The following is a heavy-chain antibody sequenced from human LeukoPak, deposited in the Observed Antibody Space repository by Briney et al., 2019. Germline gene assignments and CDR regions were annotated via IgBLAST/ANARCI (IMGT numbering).Heavy chain of an antibody. Sequence: ASVKVSCMVSGYTLTELSMHSVRQAPGKGLEWMGGFDPEDGETNNAQKLQGRVTMTEDTSTDTAYMELSSLRSEDTAVYYCATPARRLRDGNYLDYGGQGTRDTVSS. CDR3: ATPARRLRDGNYLDY. D-gene: IGHD2-21*02. J-gene: IGHJ4*02. V-gene: IGHV1-24*01. CDR2: FDPEDGET. CDR1: GYTLTELS.